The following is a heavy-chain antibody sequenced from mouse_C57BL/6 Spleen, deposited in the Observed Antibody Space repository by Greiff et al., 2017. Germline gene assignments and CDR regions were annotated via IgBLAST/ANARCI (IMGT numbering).Heavy chain of an antibody. CDR1: GFSLTSYG. D-gene: IGHD1-2*01. J-gene: IGHJ4*01. CDR2: IWSGGST. V-gene: IGHV2-2*01. Sequence: QVQLKESGPGLVQPSQSLSITCTVSGFSLTSYGVHWVRQSPGKGLEWLGVIWSGGSTDYNAAFISRLSISKANSKSQVFFKMNSLQADDTAIYYCARKDYGEDYAMDYWGQGTSVTVSS. CDR3: ARKDYGEDYAMDY.